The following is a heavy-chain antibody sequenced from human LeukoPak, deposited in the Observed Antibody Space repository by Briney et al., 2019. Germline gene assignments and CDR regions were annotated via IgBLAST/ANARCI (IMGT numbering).Heavy chain of an antibody. D-gene: IGHD2-15*01. CDR2: INPNSGGT. Sequence: GASVKVSCKASGYTFTGYYMHWVRQAPGQGLEWMGWINPNSGGTNYAQKFQGRVTMTRDTSISTAYMELSRLRSDDTAVYYCARMGPSAGSDAFDIWGQGTMVTVSS. J-gene: IGHJ3*02. V-gene: IGHV1-2*02. CDR1: GYTFTGYY. CDR3: ARMGPSAGSDAFDI.